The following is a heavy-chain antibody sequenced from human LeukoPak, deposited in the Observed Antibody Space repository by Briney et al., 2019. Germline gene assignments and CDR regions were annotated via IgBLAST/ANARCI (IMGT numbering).Heavy chain of an antibody. D-gene: IGHD3-3*01. J-gene: IGHJ4*02. CDR1: GFTFSSYA. CDR3: AKADHDTIFGWVDY. Sequence: GGSLRLSCAASGFTFSSYAMSWVRQAPGKGLEWVSAISGSGGSTYYADSVKGRFTISRDNSKNTLYLQMNSLRAEDTAVYYCAKADHDTIFGWVDYWGQGTLVTVSS. CDR2: ISGSGGST. V-gene: IGHV3-23*01.